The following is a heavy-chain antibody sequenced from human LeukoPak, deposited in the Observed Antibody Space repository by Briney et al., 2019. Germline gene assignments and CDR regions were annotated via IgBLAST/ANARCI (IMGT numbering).Heavy chain of an antibody. V-gene: IGHV3-21*01. J-gene: IGHJ4*02. CDR2: ISSSSSYI. Sequence: PGGSPRLSCAASGFTFSSYSMNWVRQAPGKGLEWVSSISSSSSYIYYADSVKGRFTISRDNAKNSLYLQMNSLRAEDTAVYYCARDQTYGYSSGRYDYWGQGTLVTVSS. D-gene: IGHD6-19*01. CDR1: GFTFSSYS. CDR3: ARDQTYGYSSGRYDY.